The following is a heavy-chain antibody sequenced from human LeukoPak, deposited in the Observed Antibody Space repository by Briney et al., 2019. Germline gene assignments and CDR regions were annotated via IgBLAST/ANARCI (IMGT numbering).Heavy chain of an antibody. Sequence: GGSLRLSCAASGFTFNNYGMTWVRQAPGKGLEWVSAISGSGGNIYHADSVKGRFTISRDYSKNTVYLQMNSLRAEDTAVYFCAKAAYSGYYFDYWGQGTLVTVSS. CDR1: GFTFNNYG. CDR2: ISGSGGNI. J-gene: IGHJ4*02. V-gene: IGHV3-23*01. D-gene: IGHD1-26*01. CDR3: AKAAYSGYYFDY.